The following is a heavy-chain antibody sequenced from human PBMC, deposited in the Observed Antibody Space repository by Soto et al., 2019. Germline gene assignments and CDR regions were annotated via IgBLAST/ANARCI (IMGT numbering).Heavy chain of an antibody. D-gene: IGHD1-26*01. CDR1: GDSVSSNSAA. CDR3: ARDWVGATSYYYYYMDG. V-gene: IGHV6-1*01. Sequence: KQSQTISLTCAISGDSVSSNSAAWNWIRQSPSRGLEWLGRTYYRSKWYNDYAVSVKSRITINPDTSKNQFSLQLNSVTPEDTAVYYCARDWVGATSYYYYYMDGWGKGTTVTVSS. CDR2: TYYRSKWYN. J-gene: IGHJ6*03.